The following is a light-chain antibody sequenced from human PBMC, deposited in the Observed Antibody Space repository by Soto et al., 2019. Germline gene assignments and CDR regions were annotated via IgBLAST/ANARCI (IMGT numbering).Light chain of an antibody. V-gene: IGKV1-5*01. CDR1: QSIDNW. J-gene: IGKJ2*01. Sequence: DIPMTQSPSPLSASIGDRVTITCRASQSIDNWLAWYQQKPGKAPQLLIYDASRVKTGVPSRFTASGSGTEFTLTINTLQADDSATYFCQHYNGYPYAFGPGTKVEIK. CDR2: DAS. CDR3: QHYNGYPYA.